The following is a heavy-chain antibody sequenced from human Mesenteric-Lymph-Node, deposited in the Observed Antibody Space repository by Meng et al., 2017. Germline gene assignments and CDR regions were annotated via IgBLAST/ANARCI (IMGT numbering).Heavy chain of an antibody. Sequence: GGSLRLSCAASGLTFSSYGMNWVRQAPGKGLEWVAGISDDGSRKYYVESVKGRLTISRDNSRNTLYMQLDSLRAEDTAVYYCAKDLSEVITTEYFQHWGQGTLVTVSS. D-gene: IGHD3-22*01. CDR3: AKDLSEVITTEYFQH. CDR1: GLTFSSYG. J-gene: IGHJ1*01. CDR2: ISDDGSRK. V-gene: IGHV3-30*18.